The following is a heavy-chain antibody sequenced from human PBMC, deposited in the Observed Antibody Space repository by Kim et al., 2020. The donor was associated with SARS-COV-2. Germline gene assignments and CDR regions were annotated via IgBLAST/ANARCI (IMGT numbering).Heavy chain of an antibody. V-gene: IGHV3-23*01. D-gene: IGHD1-1*01. J-gene: IGHJ4*02. Sequence: AASVKGQLTITRDKSKNRLDRQMNSLRAEDTAVYYCAKDPQLEQTYYFDSWGQGTLVTVSS. CDR3: AKDPQLEQTYYFDS.